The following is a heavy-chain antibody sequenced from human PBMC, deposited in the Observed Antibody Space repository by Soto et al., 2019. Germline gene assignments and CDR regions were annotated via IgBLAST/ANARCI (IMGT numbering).Heavy chain of an antibody. D-gene: IGHD4-4*01. CDR3: ARVYRASNYNWFDP. V-gene: IGHV4-59*08. CDR2: IYYSGST. J-gene: IGHJ5*02. Sequence: SETLSLTCTVSGGSISSYYWSWIRQPPGKGLEWIGYIYYSGSTNYNPSLKSRVTISVDTSKNQFSLKLSSVTAADTAVYYCARVYRASNYNWFDPWGQGTLVTVSS. CDR1: GGSISSYY.